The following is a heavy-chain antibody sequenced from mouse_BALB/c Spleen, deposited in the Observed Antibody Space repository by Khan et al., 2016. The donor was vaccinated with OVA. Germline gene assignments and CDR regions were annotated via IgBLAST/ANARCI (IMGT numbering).Heavy chain of an antibody. V-gene: IGHV1-4*01. Sequence: QMQLQQSGAELARPGASVKMSCKTSGYTFTTYSIHWVKQRPGQGLEWIGYINPSTGYTNYNQTFKDKSTLTADKSSSTAYMQLSSLTSDYSAVYDCAREGAYYRSDGWFSYWGQGTLVTVSA. CDR1: GYTFTTYS. CDR3: AREGAYYRSDGWFSY. D-gene: IGHD2-14*01. J-gene: IGHJ3*01. CDR2: INPSTGYT.